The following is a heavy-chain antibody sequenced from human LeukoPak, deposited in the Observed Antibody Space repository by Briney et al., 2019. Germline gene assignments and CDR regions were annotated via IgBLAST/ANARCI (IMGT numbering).Heavy chain of an antibody. CDR3: ARAASIAAALDY. CDR1: GYTFTGYY. V-gene: IGHV1-2*02. J-gene: IGHJ4*02. CDR2: INPNSGGT. D-gene: IGHD6-13*01. Sequence: ASVKVSCKASGYTFTGYYMHWVRQAPGQGLEWMGWINPNSGGTNYAQKFQGRVTITADKSTSTAYMELSSLRSEDTAVYYCARAASIAAALDYWGQGTLVTVSS.